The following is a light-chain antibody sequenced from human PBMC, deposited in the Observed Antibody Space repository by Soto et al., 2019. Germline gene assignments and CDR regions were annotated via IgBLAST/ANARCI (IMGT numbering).Light chain of an antibody. V-gene: IGKV3-11*01. J-gene: IGKJ4*01. CDR2: DAS. CDR3: QQRSNGPS. CDR1: QSVSSY. Sequence: EIVLTQSPATLSLSPGERATLSCRASQSVSSYLAWYQQKPGQAPRLLIYDASNRATGIPARFSGSGSGTDFTLTISSLEPEYFAVYYCQQRSNGPSFGGGTKVEIK.